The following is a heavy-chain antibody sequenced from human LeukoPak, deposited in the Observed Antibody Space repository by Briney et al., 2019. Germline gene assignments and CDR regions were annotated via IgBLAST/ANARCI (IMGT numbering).Heavy chain of an antibody. CDR1: GFTFSNAW. V-gene: IGHV3-15*01. CDR3: TTGQGGTTPTYYYYGMDV. D-gene: IGHD1-7*01. Sequence: GGSLRLSCAASGFTFSNAWMSWARQAPGKGLEWVGRIKSKTDGGTTDYAAPVKGRFTISRDDSKNTLYLQMNSLKTEDTAVYYCTTGQGGTTPTYYYYGMDVWGQGTTVTVSS. CDR2: IKSKTDGGTT. J-gene: IGHJ6*02.